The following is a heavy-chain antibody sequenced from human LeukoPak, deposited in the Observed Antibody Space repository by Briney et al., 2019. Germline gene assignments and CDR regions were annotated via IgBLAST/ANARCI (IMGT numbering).Heavy chain of an antibody. CDR3: ARGGIAAAGAFDY. J-gene: IGHJ4*02. Sequence: ASVKVSCKASGYTFIGYYMHWVRQAPGQGLEWMGRIIPILRIANYAPNFQGKITLTADKSTSTAYMELSSLRSEDTAVYYCARGGIAAAGAFDYWGQGTLVTVSS. V-gene: IGHV1-69*04. CDR1: GYTFIGYY. D-gene: IGHD6-13*01. CDR2: IIPILRIA.